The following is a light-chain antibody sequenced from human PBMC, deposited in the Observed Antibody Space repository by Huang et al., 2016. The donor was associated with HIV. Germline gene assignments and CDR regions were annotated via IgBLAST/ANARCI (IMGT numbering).Light chain of an antibody. Sequence: DIQMTQSPSALSASVGDRVTITCRASQSIGTWLAWYQQKPGKPPKLLIYKASTLQGGVPERFGGGGSGTEFTLTISSLQPDDFATYFCQQYNSDSGKFGEGTKVE. J-gene: IGKJ1*01. CDR3: QQYNSDSGK. CDR2: KAS. CDR1: QSIGTW. V-gene: IGKV1-5*03.